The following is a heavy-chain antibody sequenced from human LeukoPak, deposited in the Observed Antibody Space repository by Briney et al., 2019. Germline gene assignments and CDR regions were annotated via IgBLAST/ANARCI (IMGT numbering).Heavy chain of an antibody. D-gene: IGHD3-16*02. CDR3: ARDGTYDYVWGSYRYRLFDP. Sequence: SETLSLTCTVSGGSISSSSYYWGWIRQPPGKGLEWIGSIYYSGSTYYNPSLKSRVTISVDTSKNQFSLKLSSVTAADTAVYYCARDGTYDYVWGSYRYRLFDPWGQGTLVTVSS. CDR2: IYYSGST. CDR1: GGSISSSSYY. V-gene: IGHV4-39*07. J-gene: IGHJ5*02.